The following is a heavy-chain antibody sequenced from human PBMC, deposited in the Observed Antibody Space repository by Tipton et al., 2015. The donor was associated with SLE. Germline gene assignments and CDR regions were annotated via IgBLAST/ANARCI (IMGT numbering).Heavy chain of an antibody. CDR1: GGSISSSSYY. D-gene: IGHD2-2*02. CDR2: IYYSGST. V-gene: IGHV4-39*07. CDR3: ARVGLVAPAAISSGVDY. J-gene: IGHJ4*02. Sequence: TLSLTCTVSGGSISSSSYYWGWIRQPPGKGLEWIGSIYYSGSTYYNPSLKSRVTISVDTSKNQFSLNLSSVTAADTAVYYCARVGLVAPAAISSGVDYWGRGTLVTVSS.